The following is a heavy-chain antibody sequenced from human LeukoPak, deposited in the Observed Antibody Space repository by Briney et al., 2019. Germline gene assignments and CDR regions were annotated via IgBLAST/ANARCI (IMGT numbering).Heavy chain of an antibody. CDR2: MYYSGST. V-gene: IGHV4-59*01. D-gene: IGHD6-19*01. CDR3: ARGSGWYYY. Sequence: SETLSLTCAVYGGSFSGYYWSWIRQPPGKGLEWIGYMYYSGSTNYNPSLKSRLTISVDTSKNQFSLKLSSVTAADTAVYYCARGSGWYYYWGQGTLVTVSS. J-gene: IGHJ4*02. CDR1: GGSFSGYY.